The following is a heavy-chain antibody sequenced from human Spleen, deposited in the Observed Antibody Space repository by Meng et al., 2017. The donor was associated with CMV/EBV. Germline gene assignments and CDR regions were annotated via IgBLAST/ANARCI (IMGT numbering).Heavy chain of an antibody. D-gene: IGHD5-24*01. V-gene: IGHV1-18*01. CDR2: IIPIFGTA. CDR3: ARDEGDGYPSFDY. Sequence: ASVKVSCKASGYTFTSYAISWVRQAPGQGLEWMGGIIPIFGTANYAQKLQGRVTMTTDTSTSTAYMELRSLRSDDTAVYYCARDEGDGYPSFDYWGQGTLVTVSS. CDR1: GYTFTSYA. J-gene: IGHJ4*02.